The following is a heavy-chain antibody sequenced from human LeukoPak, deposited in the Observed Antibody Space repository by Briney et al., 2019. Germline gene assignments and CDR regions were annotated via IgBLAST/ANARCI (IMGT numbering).Heavy chain of an antibody. CDR1: GFPLSSYS. V-gene: IGHV3-48*01. J-gene: IGHJ4*02. Sequence: GGSLRLSCAASGFPLSSYSINWVRQAPGKGIEWVSYISSSSSNIYYLDSVQGRLTVSRDNDKNSLFLQIDSPRAEDTAVYYCVRVKGTYFDYWGQGTLVTVSS. CDR2: ISSSSSNI. D-gene: IGHD1-1*01. CDR3: VRVKGTYFDY.